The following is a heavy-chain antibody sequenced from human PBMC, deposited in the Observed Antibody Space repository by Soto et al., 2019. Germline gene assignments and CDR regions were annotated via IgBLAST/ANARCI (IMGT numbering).Heavy chain of an antibody. CDR1: GFTFSSYA. CDR2: ISGSGGST. J-gene: IGHJ2*01. CDR3: AKDGYFDWYFDL. D-gene: IGHD3-9*01. Sequence: EVQLLESGGGLVQPGGSLRLSCAASGFTFSSYAMSWVRQAPGKGLEWVSAISGSGGSTYYADSVKGRFTISRDNSKNTLYLQMSSLRAEDTAVYYCAKDGYFDWYFDLWGRGTLVTVSS. V-gene: IGHV3-23*01.